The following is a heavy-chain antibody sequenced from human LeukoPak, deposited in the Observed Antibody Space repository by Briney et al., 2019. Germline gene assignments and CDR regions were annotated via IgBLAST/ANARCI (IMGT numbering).Heavy chain of an antibody. CDR2: IYSGERT. Sequence: GGSLRLSCAVSGFSVTTNDMSWVRQAPGKGLEWVSVIYSGERTYYADSVKGRFTISRDNSKNTLYLQMNNLRAEDTAIYYCARDWGDDWGQGNLVTVSS. J-gene: IGHJ4*02. D-gene: IGHD3-16*01. CDR1: GFSVTTND. V-gene: IGHV3-53*01. CDR3: ARDWGDD.